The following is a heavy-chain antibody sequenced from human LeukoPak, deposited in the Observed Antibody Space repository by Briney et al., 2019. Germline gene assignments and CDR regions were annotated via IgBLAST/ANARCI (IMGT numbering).Heavy chain of an antibody. CDR1: GYTFTSYD. J-gene: IGHJ4*02. V-gene: IGHV1-24*01. CDR2: FDPEDGET. CDR3: ATDPRAGDY. Sequence: GASVKVSCKASGYTFTSYDINWVRQATGKGLEWMGGFDPEDGETIYAQKFQGRVTMTEDTSTDTAYMELSSLRSEDTAVYYCATDPRAGDYWGQGTLVTVSS. D-gene: IGHD3-10*01.